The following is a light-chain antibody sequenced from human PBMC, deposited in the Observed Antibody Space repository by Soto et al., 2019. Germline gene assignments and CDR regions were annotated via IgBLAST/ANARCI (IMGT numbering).Light chain of an antibody. CDR1: KLGNKY. CDR2: QDD. J-gene: IGLJ2*01. CDR3: QAWDSSTVV. V-gene: IGLV3-1*01. Sequence: SYELTQTPSVSVSPGQTASITCSGDKLGNKYACWYQQKPGQSPVLVIYQDDKRPSGIPERSSGSNSGNTATLTISGTQAMDEADYYCQAWDSSTVVFGGGTKLTVL.